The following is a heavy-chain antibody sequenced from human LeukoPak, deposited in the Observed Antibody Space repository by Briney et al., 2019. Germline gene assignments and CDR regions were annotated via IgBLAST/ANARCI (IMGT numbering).Heavy chain of an antibody. J-gene: IGHJ3*02. V-gene: IGHV4-31*03. Sequence: PSQTLSLTCTVSGGSISSGGYYWSWIRQHPGKGLEWIGYIYYSGSTYYNPSLKSRVTISVDTSKNQFSLKLSSVTAADTAVYYCARDDYDLKAFDIWGQGTMVTVSS. D-gene: IGHD3-22*01. CDR2: IYYSGST. CDR3: ARDDYDLKAFDI. CDR1: GGSISSGGYY.